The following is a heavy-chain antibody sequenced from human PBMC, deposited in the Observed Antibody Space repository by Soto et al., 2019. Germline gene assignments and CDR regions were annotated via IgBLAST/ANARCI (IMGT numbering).Heavy chain of an antibody. D-gene: IGHD3-22*01. J-gene: IGHJ6*02. Sequence: ETLCLTCSVSGVSISSSNWWSWVRQPPGKGLEWIGEIYHSGSTNYNPSLKSRVTISVDKSKNQFSLKLSSVTAADTAVYYCARNAYYYDSSGPNYGMDVWGQGTKVTVYS. CDR3: ARNAYYYDSSGPNYGMDV. V-gene: IGHV4-4*02. CDR2: IYHSGST. CDR1: GVSISSSNW.